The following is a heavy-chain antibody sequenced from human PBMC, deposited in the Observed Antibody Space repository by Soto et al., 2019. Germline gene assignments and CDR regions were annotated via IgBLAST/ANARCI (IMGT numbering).Heavy chain of an antibody. Sequence: EVQLVESGGGLVQPGGSLRLSCAASGFTFSGHAMNWVRQAPGKGLEWISYISNTGSSIYYADSVKGRFTISRYNAKNSLYLLMNSLRAEDTAVYYCASDPYSATTVTIFDYWGQGALVTVSS. CDR3: ASDPYSATTVTIFDY. CDR1: GFTFSGHA. CDR2: ISNTGSSI. J-gene: IGHJ4*02. D-gene: IGHD4-17*01. V-gene: IGHV3-48*01.